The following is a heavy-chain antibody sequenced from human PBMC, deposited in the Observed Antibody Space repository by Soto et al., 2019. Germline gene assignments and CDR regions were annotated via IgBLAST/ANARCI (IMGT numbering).Heavy chain of an antibody. J-gene: IGHJ4*02. CDR3: ASQAARRWGRFDY. CDR2: IYYSGST. Sequence: PSETLSLTCTVSGGSISSGGYYWSWIRQHPGKGLEWIGYIYYSGSTNYNPSLKSRVTISVDTSKNQFSLKLSSVTAADTAVYYCASQAARRWGRFDYWGQGTLVTVSS. V-gene: IGHV4-61*08. CDR1: GGSISSGGYY. D-gene: IGHD6-6*01.